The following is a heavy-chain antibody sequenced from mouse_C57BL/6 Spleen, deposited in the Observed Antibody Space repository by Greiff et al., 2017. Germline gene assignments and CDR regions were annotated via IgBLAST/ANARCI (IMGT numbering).Heavy chain of an antibody. CDR3: EREGRGAWFAY. CDR2: INPNNGGT. Sequence: EVQLQQSGPELVKPGASVKIPCKASGYTFTDYNMDWVKQSHGKSLEWIGDINPNNGGTIYNQKFKGKATLTVDKSSSTAYMELRSLTSEDTAVYDCEREGRGAWFAYWGQGTLVTVSA. CDR1: GYTFTDYN. J-gene: IGHJ3*01. V-gene: IGHV1-18*01.